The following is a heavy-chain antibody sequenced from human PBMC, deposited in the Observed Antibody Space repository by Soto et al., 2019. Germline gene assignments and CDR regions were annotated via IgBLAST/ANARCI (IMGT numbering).Heavy chain of an antibody. D-gene: IGHD6-19*01. V-gene: IGHV3-23*01. CDR2: ISGSGGAT. J-gene: IGHJ4*02. CDR3: ARGRAVAGRRILGH. CDR1: GFTFSSYV. Sequence: GGSLRLSCAASGFTFSSYVMSWVRQAPGKGLEWVSAISGSGGATYYADSVKGRFTISRDNSKDTLYLQMNGLRAEDTAVYSCARGRAVAGRRILGHWGQGTLVTVSS.